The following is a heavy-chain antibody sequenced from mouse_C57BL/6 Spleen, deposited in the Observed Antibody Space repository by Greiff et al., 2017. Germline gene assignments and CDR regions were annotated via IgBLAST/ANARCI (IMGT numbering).Heavy chain of an antibody. CDR2: IYPGDGDT. D-gene: IGHD1-1*01. CDR3: ARKHDGSSYDYAMDY. CDR1: GYAFSSYW. Sequence: QVQLQQSGAELVKPGASVKISCKASGYAFSSYWMNWVKQRPGKGLEWIGQIYPGDGDTNYNGKFKGKATLTADKSSSTAYMQLSSLTSEDSAVYFGARKHDGSSYDYAMDYWGQGTSVTVSS. J-gene: IGHJ4*01. V-gene: IGHV1-80*01.